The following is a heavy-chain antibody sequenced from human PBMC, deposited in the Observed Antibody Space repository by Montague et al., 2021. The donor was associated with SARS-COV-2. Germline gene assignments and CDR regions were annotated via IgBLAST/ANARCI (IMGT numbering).Heavy chain of an antibody. J-gene: IGHJ3*02. Sequence: SETLSLTCTASGGSISSYYWSWIRQPPGKGLEWIGYIYYSGSTNYNPSLRSRVTISVDTSKNQFSLKLSSVTAADTAVYYCAGGSGWMGNAFDIWGQGTMVTVSS. CDR1: GGSISSYY. CDR3: AGGSGWMGNAFDI. V-gene: IGHV4-59*01. D-gene: IGHD6-19*01. CDR2: IYYSGST.